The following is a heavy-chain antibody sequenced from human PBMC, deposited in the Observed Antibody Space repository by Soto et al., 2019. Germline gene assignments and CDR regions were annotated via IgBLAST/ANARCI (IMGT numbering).Heavy chain of an antibody. J-gene: IGHJ4*02. CDR1: GGSFSSGDYY. D-gene: IGHD3-3*01. V-gene: IGHV4-39*01. Sequence: SETLSLTCTVSGGSFSSGDYYWNWIRQPPGKGLEWIGSIYYSGSTYYSPSLKSRATISVDTSKNQFSLKLSSVTAADTALYYCASTQFLIIIARGNYWGQGTLVTVSS. CDR3: ASTQFLIIIARGNY. CDR2: IYYSGST.